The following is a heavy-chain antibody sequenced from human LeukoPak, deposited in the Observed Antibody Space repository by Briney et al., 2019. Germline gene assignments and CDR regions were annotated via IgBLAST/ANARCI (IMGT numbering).Heavy chain of an antibody. D-gene: IGHD6-13*01. CDR1: GFTFSSYS. CDR2: ISSSSRYT. J-gene: IGHJ4*02. CDR3: ARVAEAAAFDY. V-gene: IGHV3-21*01. Sequence: GGSLRLSCAASGFTFSSYSMNWVRQAPGKGLEWVSSISSSSRYTYYADSVKGRFTISRDNAKSSLYLQMNSLRADDTAVYYCARVAEAAAFDYWGQGTLVTVSS.